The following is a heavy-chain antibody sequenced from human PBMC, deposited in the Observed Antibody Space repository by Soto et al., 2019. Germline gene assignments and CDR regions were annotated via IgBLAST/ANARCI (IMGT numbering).Heavy chain of an antibody. V-gene: IGHV4-59*01. Sequence: PSETLSLTCTVSGGSMSSYYWNWIRQSPGKGLEWIGYIYHSGRTNYNPSLKSRVTISVDTSKNQFSLQLSSVTAADTAVYYCAKGDSTTHGDSFDIWGQGTMVTVSS. CDR2: IYHSGRT. D-gene: IGHD6-13*01. CDR1: GGSMSSYY. CDR3: AKGDSTTHGDSFDI. J-gene: IGHJ3*02.